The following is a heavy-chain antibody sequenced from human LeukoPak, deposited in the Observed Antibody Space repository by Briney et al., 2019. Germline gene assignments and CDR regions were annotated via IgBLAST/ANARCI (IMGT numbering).Heavy chain of an antibody. CDR1: GYTFTSYA. D-gene: IGHD2-2*01. J-gene: IGHJ4*02. CDR3: ARDRRVVPAAMSDY. CDR2: MNPNSGNT. V-gene: IGHV1-8*02. Sequence: ASVKVSCKASGYTFTSYAMNWVRQAPGQGLEWMGWMNPNSGNTSYAQKFQGRVTMTRNTSISTAYMELSSLRSEDTAVYYCARDRRVVPAAMSDYWGQGTLVTVSS.